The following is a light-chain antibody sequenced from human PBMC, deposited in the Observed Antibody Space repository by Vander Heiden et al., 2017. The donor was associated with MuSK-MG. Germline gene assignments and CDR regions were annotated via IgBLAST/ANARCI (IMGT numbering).Light chain of an antibody. Sequence: DIQMTQSPSSLSASVGDRVIITCRASQTISSHLNWYQQKPGKAPKLLIYAASSLQSGVPSRFSGSGSGTAFTLTISSLQPEDFATYYCQQGSSTPPYTFGQGTKLEIK. V-gene: IGKV1-39*01. CDR1: QTISSH. CDR3: QQGSSTPPYT. CDR2: AAS. J-gene: IGKJ2*01.